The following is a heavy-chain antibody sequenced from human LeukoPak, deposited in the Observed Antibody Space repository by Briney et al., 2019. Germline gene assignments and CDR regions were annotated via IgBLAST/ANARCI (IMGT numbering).Heavy chain of an antibody. CDR3: AKCCSLSPASATNY. CDR1: GFTFTSYS. CDR2: LSGSDSTI. V-gene: IGHV3-48*04. Sequence: PGGSLRLSCAASGFTFTSYSMNWVRQAPGRGLEWISYLSGSDSTIYYADSVKGRFTISRDNAKNSLYLQMNSLRAEDMAVYYCAKCCSLSPASATNYWGQGTLVTVSS. D-gene: IGHD2-15*01. J-gene: IGHJ4*02.